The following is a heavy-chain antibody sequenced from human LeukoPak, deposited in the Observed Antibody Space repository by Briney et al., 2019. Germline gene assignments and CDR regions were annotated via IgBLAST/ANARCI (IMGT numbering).Heavy chain of an antibody. CDR3: ARGVGGLGADY. CDR1: GFTFSSYW. CDR2: IKQDGSEK. V-gene: IGHV3-7*01. J-gene: IGHJ4*02. Sequence: GGSLRLSCAAFGFTFSSYWMSWVRQAPGKGLEWVANIKQDGSEKYYVDSVKGRFTISRDNAKNSLYLRMSSLRAEDTAVYYCARGVGGLGADYWGQGTLVTVSS. D-gene: IGHD3-16*01.